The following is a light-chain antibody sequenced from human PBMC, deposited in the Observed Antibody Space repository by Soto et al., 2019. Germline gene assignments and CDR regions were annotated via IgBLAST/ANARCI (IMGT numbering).Light chain of an antibody. CDR2: GAS. CDR1: QSVSSSY. V-gene: IGKV3-20*01. J-gene: IGKJ2*01. CDR3: QQYDTSPYT. Sequence: EIVLTQSPGTLSLSPGERATLSCRASQSVSSSYLAWYQQKPGQAPRLLIYGASSRATGIPDRFSGSGSGTDFTITISRLEPEDFAVYYCQQYDTSPYTFGQGTKLEIK.